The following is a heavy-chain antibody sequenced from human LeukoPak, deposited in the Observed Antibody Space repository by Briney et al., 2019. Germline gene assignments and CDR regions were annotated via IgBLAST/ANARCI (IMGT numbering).Heavy chain of an antibody. CDR2: ISCYNGHT. J-gene: IGHJ4*02. CDR1: GYTFTKYG. Sequence: RRASVKVSCRASGYTFTKYGLNWVRQAPGQGLQWMGWISCYNGHTHYAQNFQGRVTMTTDTSTNTAYMELRSLRSDDTAVYYCARREGRSASPFFFDSWGQGTLVTVSS. V-gene: IGHV1-18*01. CDR3: ARREGRSASPFFFDS. D-gene: IGHD6-6*01.